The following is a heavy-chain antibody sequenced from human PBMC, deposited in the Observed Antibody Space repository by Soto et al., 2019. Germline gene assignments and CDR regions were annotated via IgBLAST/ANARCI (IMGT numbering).Heavy chain of an antibody. CDR3: ANDHEMKAWLRNWCDP. CDR1: GFTFSSYA. Sequence: EVQLLESGGGLVQPGGSLRLSCAASGFTFSSYAMSWVRQAPGKGLEWVSAISGGGVSTSYADSVKGRFTISRDNSKNTLYLQMNNLSAEDTAIYYCANDHEMKAWLRNWCDPWGQGTLVTVSS. J-gene: IGHJ5*02. V-gene: IGHV3-23*01. CDR2: ISGGGVST. D-gene: IGHD6-19*01.